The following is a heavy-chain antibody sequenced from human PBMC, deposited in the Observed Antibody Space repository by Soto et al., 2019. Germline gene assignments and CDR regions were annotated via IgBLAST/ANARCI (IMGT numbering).Heavy chain of an antibody. CDR2: ISGSGQGT. J-gene: IGHJ4*01. Sequence: GGSLRLSGAASGFTFSSYAMNWVRQAPGRGLEWVSVISGSGQGTNYADSVKARFTICRDNSKPTLYLPMTCLRAGDTAEYYCASSYSVRYFDYWGRGTLVTVSS. CDR3: ASSYSVRYFDY. CDR1: GFTFSSYA. D-gene: IGHD1-26*01. V-gene: IGHV3-23*01.